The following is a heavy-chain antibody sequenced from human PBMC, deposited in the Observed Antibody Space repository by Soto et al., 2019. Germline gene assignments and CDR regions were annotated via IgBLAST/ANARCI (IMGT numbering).Heavy chain of an antibody. CDR3: ARDLWVEPELYYYGMDV. J-gene: IGHJ6*01. CDR1: GDSISSADYY. V-gene: IGHV4-30-4*01. D-gene: IGHD1-1*01. CDR2: IFYSGTT. Sequence: QVQLQESGPGLVRPSQTLSLTCTVSGDSISSADYYWSWIRQTPGKGLEWIGHIFYSGTTYYNPSLKSRLTISVDTSKNHFSLRLTSMTAADTAVYYCARDLWVEPELYYYGMDVW.